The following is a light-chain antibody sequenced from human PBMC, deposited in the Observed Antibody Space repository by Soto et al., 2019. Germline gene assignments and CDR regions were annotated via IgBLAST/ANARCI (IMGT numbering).Light chain of an antibody. Sequence: QCVLTQPRSASWTPGQRVTISCSGSSSNIGSNTVDWYQQLPGTAPKLLIYNNNQRPSGVPDRFSGSKSGTSASLAISGRQSEDEADYYCAAWDDSRNGYVFGTGTKVTVL. CDR2: NNN. CDR1: SSNIGSNT. V-gene: IGLV1-44*01. J-gene: IGLJ1*01. CDR3: AAWDDSRNGYV.